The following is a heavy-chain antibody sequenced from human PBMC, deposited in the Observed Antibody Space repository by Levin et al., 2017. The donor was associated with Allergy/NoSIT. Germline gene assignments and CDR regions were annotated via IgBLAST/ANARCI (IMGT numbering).Heavy chain of an antibody. J-gene: IGHJ4*02. CDR2: ISSSSSTI. CDR1: GFTFSSYS. CDR3: ARDTVINFDY. Sequence: GGSLRLSCAASGFTFSSYSMNWVRQAPGKGLEWVSYISSSSSTIYYADSVKGRFTISRDNAKNSLYLQMNSLRAGDAAVYYCARDTVINFDYWGQGTLVTVSS. V-gene: IGHV3-48*01. D-gene: IGHD3-22*01.